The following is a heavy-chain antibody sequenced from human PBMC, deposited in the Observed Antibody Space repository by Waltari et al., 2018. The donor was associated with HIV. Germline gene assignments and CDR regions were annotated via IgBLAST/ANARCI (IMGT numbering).Heavy chain of an antibody. D-gene: IGHD1-1*01. CDR1: GVPFRKYG. Sequence: EVQLLESGGGLVQPGGYLRLSCVASGVPFRKYGMTWVRQAPGKGLEWVSGLSGSGGSTHYADSVKGRFTISRDNSKDTLYLQMNTLRAEDTAVYYCAIQHNPLHNYYYGMDVWGQGTTVTVSS. J-gene: IGHJ6*02. V-gene: IGHV3-23*01. CDR2: LSGSGGST. CDR3: AIQHNPLHNYYYGMDV.